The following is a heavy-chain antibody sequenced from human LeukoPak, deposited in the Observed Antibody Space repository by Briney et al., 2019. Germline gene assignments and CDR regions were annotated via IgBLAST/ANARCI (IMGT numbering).Heavy chain of an antibody. J-gene: IGHJ4*02. V-gene: IGHV3-7*01. CDR3: AREIAVAGNF. Sequence: RSGGSLRLSCAASGFTFSDFWMGWVRQAPGKGLEWVANIKQDGSEKYYVDSVKGRFTISRDNAKNSLYLQMNSLRAEDTAVYYCAREIAVAGNFGGQGTLVTVSS. CDR1: GFTFSDFW. CDR2: IKQDGSEK. D-gene: IGHD6-19*01.